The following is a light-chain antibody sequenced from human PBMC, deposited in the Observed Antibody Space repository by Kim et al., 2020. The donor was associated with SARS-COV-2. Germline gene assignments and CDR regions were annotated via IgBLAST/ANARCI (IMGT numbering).Light chain of an antibody. Sequence: SVAPGQTPSITCSGDVLGDKYVCWYQQKPGQSPVRVMYGESKRPSGIPGRFSGSKSGNTATLTISGTQAMDEAGYYCQAWDSRTVVFGGGTQLTVL. J-gene: IGLJ2*01. CDR3: QAWDSRTVV. V-gene: IGLV3-1*01. CDR1: VLGDKY. CDR2: GES.